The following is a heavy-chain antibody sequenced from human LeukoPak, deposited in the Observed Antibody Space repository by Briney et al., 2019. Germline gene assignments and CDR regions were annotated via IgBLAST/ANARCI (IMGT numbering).Heavy chain of an antibody. CDR2: IRSKANTYAT. J-gene: IGHJ2*01. D-gene: IGHD6-19*01. V-gene: IGHV3-73*01. Sequence: GGSLRLSCAASGFTFSGSDMHWVRQASGKGLEWVGRIRSKANTYATAYAASVEGRFTVSRDDSKNTAYLQMNSLRAEDTAVYYCAGPTVSGRYWYFDLWGRGTLVTVSS. CDR1: GFTFSGSD. CDR3: AGPTVSGRYWYFDL.